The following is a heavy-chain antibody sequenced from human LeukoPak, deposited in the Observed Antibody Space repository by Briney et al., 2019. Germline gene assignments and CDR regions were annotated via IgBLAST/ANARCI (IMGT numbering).Heavy chain of an antibody. CDR2: ISSSSSYI. Sequence: GGSLRLSCAASGFTFSSYSMNWVRQAPGKGLEWVSSISSSSSYIYYADSVKGRFTISRDNAKNSLYLQTNSLRAEDTAVYYCARDALIVVVPAAIDYWGQGTLVTVSS. CDR3: ARDALIVVVPAAIDY. D-gene: IGHD2-2*02. CDR1: GFTFSSYS. J-gene: IGHJ4*02. V-gene: IGHV3-21*01.